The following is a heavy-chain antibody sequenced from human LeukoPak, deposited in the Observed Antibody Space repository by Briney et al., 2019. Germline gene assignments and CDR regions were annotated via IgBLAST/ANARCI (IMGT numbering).Heavy chain of an antibody. Sequence: GGSLRLSCAASGFTFSSYGMHWVRQAPGKGLEWVAFIRYDGSNKYYADSVKGRFTISRDNSKNTLYLQMNSLRAEDTAVYYCASLFSPTRYSSSFVWFDPWGQGTLVTVSS. V-gene: IGHV3-30*02. D-gene: IGHD6-13*01. CDR2: IRYDGSNK. CDR3: ASLFSPTRYSSSFVWFDP. J-gene: IGHJ5*02. CDR1: GFTFSSYG.